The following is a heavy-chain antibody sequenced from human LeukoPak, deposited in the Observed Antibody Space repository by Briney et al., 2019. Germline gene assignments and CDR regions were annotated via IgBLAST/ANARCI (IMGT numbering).Heavy chain of an antibody. Sequence: SETLSLTCTVSGGSISSGDYYWSWIRQPPGKGLEWIGYIYYSGSTYDNPSLKSRVTISVDTSKNQSSLKLSSVTAADTAVYYCARLTTVTTYYFDYWGQGTLVTVSS. CDR3: ARLTTVTTYYFDY. V-gene: IGHV4-30-4*01. CDR2: IYYSGST. D-gene: IGHD4-17*01. CDR1: GGSISSGDYY. J-gene: IGHJ4*02.